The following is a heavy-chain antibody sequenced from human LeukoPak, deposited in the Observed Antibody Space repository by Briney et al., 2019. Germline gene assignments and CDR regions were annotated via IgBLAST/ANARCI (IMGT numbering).Heavy chain of an antibody. CDR2: IRSKANSYAT. CDR3: TRRYDSSGYHQPLDY. Sequence: GGSLRLSCAASGFTFSGSAMHWVRQASGKGLEWVGRIRSKANSYATAYAASVKGRFTISRDDSKNTAYLQMNSLKTEDTAVYYCTRRYDSSGYHQPLDYWGQGTLVTVSS. V-gene: IGHV3-73*01. D-gene: IGHD3-22*01. J-gene: IGHJ4*02. CDR1: GFTFSGSA.